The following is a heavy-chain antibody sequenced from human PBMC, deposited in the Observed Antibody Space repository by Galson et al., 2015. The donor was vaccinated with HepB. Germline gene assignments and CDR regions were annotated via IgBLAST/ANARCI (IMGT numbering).Heavy chain of an antibody. Sequence: SLRLSCAASGFTFSSYAMHWVRQVPGKGLEWVAVISYDGSKKYYADSVKGRFTISRDNSKNTLYLQMNSLRAEDTAVYYCARGEQWHPPAYYFDYWGQGTLVTVSS. CDR1: GFTFSSYA. CDR3: ARGEQWHPPAYYFDY. V-gene: IGHV3-30-3*01. CDR2: ISYDGSKK. D-gene: IGHD6-19*01. J-gene: IGHJ4*02.